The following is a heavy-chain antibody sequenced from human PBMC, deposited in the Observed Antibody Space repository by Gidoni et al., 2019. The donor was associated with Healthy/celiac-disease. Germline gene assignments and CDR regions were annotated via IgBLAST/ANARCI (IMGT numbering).Heavy chain of an antibody. V-gene: IGHV3-9*01. CDR2: ISWNSGSI. Sequence: EVQLVESGGGLVQPGRSLILSCAASGLPFDDYAMPLVRQAPGKGLEWGSGISWNSGSIGYADSVKGRFTISRDNAKNSLYLQMNSLRAEDTALYYCAKVPAYYDSSGYPTYYYGMDVWGQGTTVTVSS. J-gene: IGHJ6*02. D-gene: IGHD3-22*01. CDR3: AKVPAYYDSSGYPTYYYGMDV. CDR1: GLPFDDYA.